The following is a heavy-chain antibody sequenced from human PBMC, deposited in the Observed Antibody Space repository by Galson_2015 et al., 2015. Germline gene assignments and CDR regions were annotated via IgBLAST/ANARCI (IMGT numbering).Heavy chain of an antibody. Sequence: SVKVSCKASGYTFTSYDINWVRQATGQGLEWMGWMNPNSGNTGYAQKFQGRVTMTRNTSISTAYMELSSLRSDDTAVYYCARDYIVVVPAAIGGGYYYYYGMDVWGQGTTVTVSS. V-gene: IGHV1-8*01. D-gene: IGHD2-2*02. J-gene: IGHJ6*02. CDR2: MNPNSGNT. CDR3: ARDYIVVVPAAIGGGYYYYYGMDV. CDR1: GYTFTSYD.